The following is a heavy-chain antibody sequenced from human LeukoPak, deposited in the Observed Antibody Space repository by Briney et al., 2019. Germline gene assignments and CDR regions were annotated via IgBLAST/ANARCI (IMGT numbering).Heavy chain of an antibody. D-gene: IGHD2-15*01. J-gene: IGHJ5*02. CDR3: ARVRGGYCSGVSCPKHWFDP. V-gene: IGHV4-30-4*01. CDR2: IYYSGST. CDR1: GGSISSGDYY. Sequence: SETLSLTCTVSGGSISSGDYYWSWIRQPPGKGLEWIGYIYYSGSTYYNPSLKSRVTISVDTSKNQFSLKLSSVTAADTAVYYCARVRGGYCSGVSCPKHWFDPWGQGTLVTVSS.